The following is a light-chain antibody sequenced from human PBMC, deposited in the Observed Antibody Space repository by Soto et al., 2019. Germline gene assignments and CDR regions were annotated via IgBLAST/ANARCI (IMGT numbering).Light chain of an antibody. CDR3: QQYYSTPYT. V-gene: IGKV4-1*01. Sequence: DIVMTQSPDSQAVSLGERATINCKSSQSVLHSSNNENYLAWYQQKPGQPPKLLIYWASTRESGVPGRFSGSGSGTDFTLTISSLRAEDVAVYFCQQYYSTPYTFGQGTKLEIK. CDR2: WAS. J-gene: IGKJ2*01. CDR1: QSVLHSSNNENY.